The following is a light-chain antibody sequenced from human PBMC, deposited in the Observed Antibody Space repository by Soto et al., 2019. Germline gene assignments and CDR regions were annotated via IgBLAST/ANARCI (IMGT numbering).Light chain of an antibody. CDR2: TDD. CDR1: ISNIGGNT. J-gene: IGLJ2*01. Sequence: QSVLTQAPSTSGTPGQRVTISCSGTISNIGGNTVNWYQQVPGTAPKLLIYTDDQRPSGVPDRFSDSKSATSASLAISGLQAEDEADYYCAAWDDGLKGWLFGGGTKLTVL. V-gene: IGLV1-44*01. CDR3: AAWDDGLKGWL.